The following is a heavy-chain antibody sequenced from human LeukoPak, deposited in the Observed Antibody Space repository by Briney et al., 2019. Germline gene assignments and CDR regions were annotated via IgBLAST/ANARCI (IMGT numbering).Heavy chain of an antibody. J-gene: IGHJ4*02. CDR1: GSTFTSSA. Sequence: SVKVSCKASGSTFTSSAVQWVRQARGQRLEWIGWIVVGSGNTNYAQKFQERVTITRDMSTSTAYMELSSLRSDDTAVYYCARESGLGYCSSTSCLHFDYWGQGTLVTVSS. D-gene: IGHD2-2*01. CDR2: IVVGSGNT. V-gene: IGHV1-58*01. CDR3: ARESGLGYCSSTSCLHFDY.